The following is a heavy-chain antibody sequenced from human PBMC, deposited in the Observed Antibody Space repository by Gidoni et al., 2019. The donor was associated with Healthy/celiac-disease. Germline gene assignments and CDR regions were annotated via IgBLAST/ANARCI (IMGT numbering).Heavy chain of an antibody. V-gene: IGHV4-34*01. CDR1: GGSFSGYS. D-gene: IGHD3-3*01. Sequence: QVQLQQWGAGLLKPSETLSLTCAVYGGSFSGYSWSWIRQPPGKGLEWIGEINHSGSTNYNPSLKSRVTISVDTSKNQFSLKLSSVTAADTAVYYCARFYDFWSGYYVRSTRSFDYWGQGTLVTVSS. CDR2: INHSGST. CDR3: ARFYDFWSGYYVRSTRSFDY. J-gene: IGHJ4*02.